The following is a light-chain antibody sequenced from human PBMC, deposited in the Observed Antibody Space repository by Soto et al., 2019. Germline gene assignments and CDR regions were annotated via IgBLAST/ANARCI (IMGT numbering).Light chain of an antibody. V-gene: IGKV3-20*01. J-gene: IGKJ4*01. Sequence: EIVLTQSPGTLSLSSGERATLSCRASQSVRSNYLAWYQQKPGQAPRLLIYGASSRATGIPDRFGGSGSGTDFPLTISRLEPEDFAVYYCQRYASSPLTFGGGTKVEI. CDR2: GAS. CDR3: QRYASSPLT. CDR1: QSVRSNY.